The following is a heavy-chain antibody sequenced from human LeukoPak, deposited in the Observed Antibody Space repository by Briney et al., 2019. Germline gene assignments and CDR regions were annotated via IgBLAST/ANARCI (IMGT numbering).Heavy chain of an antibody. Sequence: GGSLRLSCAASGFTFSSYAMSWVRQAPGKGLEWVSAISGSGCSTYYADSVKGRFTISRDNSKNTLYLQMNSLRAEDAAVYYCAKGPLGANYYDSSGYLPAFDIWGQGTMVTVSS. CDR2: ISGSGCST. CDR1: GFTFSSYA. J-gene: IGHJ3*02. D-gene: IGHD3-22*01. V-gene: IGHV3-23*01. CDR3: AKGPLGANYYDSSGYLPAFDI.